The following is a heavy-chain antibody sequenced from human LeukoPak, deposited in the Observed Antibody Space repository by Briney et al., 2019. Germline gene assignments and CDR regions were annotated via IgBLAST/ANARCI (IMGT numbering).Heavy chain of an antibody. CDR1: GFTFSSYG. CDR3: AKDSDIAVAGSDDALDV. J-gene: IGHJ3*01. CDR2: ISFDVSIE. V-gene: IGHV3-30*18. Sequence: GGSLRLSCAASGFTFSSYGMHWVRQTPGKGLGWVALISFDVSIEYYVDTVKGRFTISRDNSKNTLFLQMNSLRPEDTAVYYCAKDSDIAVAGSDDALDVWGQGTMVTVSS. D-gene: IGHD6-19*01.